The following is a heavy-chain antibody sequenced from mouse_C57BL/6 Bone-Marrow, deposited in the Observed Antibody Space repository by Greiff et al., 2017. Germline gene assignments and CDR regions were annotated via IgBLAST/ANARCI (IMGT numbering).Heavy chain of an antibody. D-gene: IGHD2-3*01. CDR3: ARPGYYVGWYFDV. Sequence: VQLQQSGAELARPGASVKLSCKASGYTFTSYGISWVKQRTGQGLEWIGEIYPRSGNTYYNEKFKGKATLTADKSSSTAYMELRRLTSEDSAVYFCARPGYYVGWYFDVWGTGTTVTVSA. CDR2: IYPRSGNT. V-gene: IGHV1-81*01. CDR1: GYTFTSYG. J-gene: IGHJ1*03.